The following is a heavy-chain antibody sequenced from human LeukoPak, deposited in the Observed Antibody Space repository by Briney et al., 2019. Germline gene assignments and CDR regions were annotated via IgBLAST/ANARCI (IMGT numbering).Heavy chain of an antibody. CDR2: INPSSGGT. CDR1: GYTFTGYY. J-gene: IGHJ6*03. D-gene: IGHD5-12*01. V-gene: IGHV1-2*02. Sequence: ASVKVSCKASGYTFTGYYMHWVRQAPGQGLEWMGWINPSSGGTNYAQKFQGRVTMTRDTSISTAYMELSRLRSDDTALYYCATATIYYYMDVWGKGTTVTVSS. CDR3: ATATIYYYMDV.